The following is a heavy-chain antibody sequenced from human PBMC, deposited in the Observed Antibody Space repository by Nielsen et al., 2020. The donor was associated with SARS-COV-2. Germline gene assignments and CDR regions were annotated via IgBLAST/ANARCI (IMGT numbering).Heavy chain of an antibody. CDR2: ISSSSSYI. J-gene: IGHJ6*02. V-gene: IGHV3-21*01. D-gene: IGHD3-10*01. Sequence: WIRQPPGKGLEWVPSISSSSSYIYYADSVKGRFTISRDNAKNSLYLQMNSLRAEDTAVYYCARDNPFTVWFGELTGRNAMDVWGQGTTVTVSS. CDR3: ARDNPFTVWFGELTGRNAMDV.